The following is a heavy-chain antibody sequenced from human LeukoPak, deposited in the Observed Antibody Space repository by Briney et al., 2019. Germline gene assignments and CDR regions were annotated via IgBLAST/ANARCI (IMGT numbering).Heavy chain of an antibody. CDR2: IYYSGST. CDR3: ARLKYSSGWYAGY. D-gene: IGHD6-19*01. V-gene: IGHV4-59*01. Sequence: SETLSLTCTVSGGSISSYYWSWIRQPPGKGLEWIGYIYYSGSTNYNPSLKSRVTISVDTSKNQFSLKLSSVTAADTAVYYCARLKYSSGWYAGYWGQGTLVTVSS. CDR1: GGSISSYY. J-gene: IGHJ4*02.